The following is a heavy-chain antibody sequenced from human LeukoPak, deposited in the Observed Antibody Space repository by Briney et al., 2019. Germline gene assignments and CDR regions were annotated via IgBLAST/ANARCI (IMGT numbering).Heavy chain of an antibody. J-gene: IGHJ5*02. CDR2: IYYSGST. CDR1: GGSISSSSYY. D-gene: IGHD3-10*01. Sequence: PSETLSLTCTVSGGSISSSSYYWGWIRQPPGKGLEWIGSIYYSGSTYYNPSLKSRVTISVDTSKNQFSLKLSSVTAADTAVYYCARFGFGKNWFDPWGQGTLVTVSS. CDR3: ARFGFGKNWFDP. V-gene: IGHV4-39*07.